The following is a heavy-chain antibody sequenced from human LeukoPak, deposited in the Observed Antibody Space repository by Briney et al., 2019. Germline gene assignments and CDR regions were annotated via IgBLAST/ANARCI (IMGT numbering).Heavy chain of an antibody. D-gene: IGHD2-15*01. CDR1: GGPFSSYA. Sequence: SSVKVSCKASGGPFSSYAISGERQAPGPVLEWMRRIIPIFGTANYAQKFQGRVTITTDESTSTAYMELGSLRSEDTAVYYCARDLGGGPTDYWGQGTLVTVSS. CDR3: ARDLGGGPTDY. V-gene: IGHV1-69*05. J-gene: IGHJ4*02. CDR2: IIPIFGTA.